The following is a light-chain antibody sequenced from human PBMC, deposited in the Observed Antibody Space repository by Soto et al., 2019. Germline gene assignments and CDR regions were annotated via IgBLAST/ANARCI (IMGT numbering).Light chain of an antibody. V-gene: IGKV1-27*01. CDR1: QDISVY. CDR2: SAS. Sequence: DLQMTQSPSSLSASVGDRVTITCRASQDISVYLSCYQQKPGKVPKLLIYSASTLQSGVPTRFSGSRSGTDFTLTISSLQPEDVATYHCQNFNTAPLIFGQGTRLEMK. CDR3: QNFNTAPLI. J-gene: IGKJ5*01.